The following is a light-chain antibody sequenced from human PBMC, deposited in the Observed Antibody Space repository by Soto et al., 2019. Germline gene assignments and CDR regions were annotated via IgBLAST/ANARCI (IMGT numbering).Light chain of an antibody. V-gene: IGKV3-20*01. CDR2: DAS. CDR3: QQYGTSPRT. J-gene: IGKJ1*01. CDR1: QRVSSNY. Sequence: EIVLTQSPGTLSLSPGERATLSCRASQRVSSNYLAWYQQKPGQAPRLLIYDASSRATGIPDRFSGSGSGTDFTLTISRLEPEDFAVYYCQQYGTSPRTFGQGTKV.